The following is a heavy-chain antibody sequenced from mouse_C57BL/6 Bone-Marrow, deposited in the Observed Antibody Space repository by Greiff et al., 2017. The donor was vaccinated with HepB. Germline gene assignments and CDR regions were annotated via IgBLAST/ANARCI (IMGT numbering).Heavy chain of an antibody. CDR2: INPGSGGT. D-gene: IGHD2-1*01. J-gene: IGHJ4*01. Sequence: VKLMESGAELVRPGTSVKVSCKASGYAFTNYLIEWVKQRPGQGLEWIGVINPGSGGTNYNEKFKGKATLTADKSSSTAYMQLSSLTSEDSAVYFCARKRRGGYGTDDAMDYWGQGTSVTVSS. CDR3: ARKRRGGYGTDDAMDY. V-gene: IGHV1-54*01. CDR1: GYAFTNYL.